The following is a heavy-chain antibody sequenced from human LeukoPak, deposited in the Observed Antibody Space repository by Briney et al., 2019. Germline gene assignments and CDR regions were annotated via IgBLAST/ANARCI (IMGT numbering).Heavy chain of an antibody. Sequence: PGGSLRLSCAASGFTFDDYGMSWVRQAPGKGLEWVSGINWNGGSTGYADSVKGRFTISRDNSKNTLYLQMNSLRAEDTAVYYCAGVSPYYFDYWGQGTLVTVSS. D-gene: IGHD6-13*01. CDR2: INWNGGST. CDR3: AGVSPYYFDY. V-gene: IGHV3-20*04. J-gene: IGHJ4*02. CDR1: GFTFDDYG.